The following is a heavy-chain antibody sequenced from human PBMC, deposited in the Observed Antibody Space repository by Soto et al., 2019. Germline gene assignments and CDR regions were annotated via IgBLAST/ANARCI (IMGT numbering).Heavy chain of an antibody. J-gene: IGHJ4*02. CDR1: GGSFSGYY. Sequence: PSETLSLTCAVYGGSFSGYYWSWIRQPPGKGLEWIGEINHSGSTNYNPSLKSRVTISVDTSKNQFSLKLSSVTAADTAVYYCARFTKVATTIQRGYHSRGGIGQRTPNFYYWGQGTLVTVSS. CDR2: INHSGST. D-gene: IGHD5-12*01. CDR3: ARFTKVATTIQRGYHSRGGIGQRTPNFYY. V-gene: IGHV4-34*01.